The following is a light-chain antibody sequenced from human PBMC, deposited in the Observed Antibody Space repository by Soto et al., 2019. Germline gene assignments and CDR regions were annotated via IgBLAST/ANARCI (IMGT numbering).Light chain of an antibody. V-gene: IGKV1-5*01. CDR3: QQLSNYPIT. CDR1: EDINDW. CDR2: DAS. Sequence: GNRVTITCRASEDINDWLAWYQQIPGKAPQALIYDASSLKSGVPSRFSGNGSGTEFTLTISSLQPDDFATYYCQQLSNYPITFGQGTRLEIK. J-gene: IGKJ5*01.